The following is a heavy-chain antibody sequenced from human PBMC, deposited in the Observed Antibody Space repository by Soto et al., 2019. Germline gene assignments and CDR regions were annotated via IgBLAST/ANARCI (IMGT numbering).Heavy chain of an antibody. Sequence: GGPLRLSCAASGFTISSYWMSWLRQPPGHGLQWVANIKQDGSEKNYVDSVKGRFTISRDNAKNSLYLQMNSLRAEDTAVYYCARDQYLGIAAAGTIVYWGQGTLVTVSS. D-gene: IGHD6-13*01. CDR1: GFTISSYW. J-gene: IGHJ4*02. V-gene: IGHV3-7*03. CDR2: IKQDGSEK. CDR3: ARDQYLGIAAAGTIVY.